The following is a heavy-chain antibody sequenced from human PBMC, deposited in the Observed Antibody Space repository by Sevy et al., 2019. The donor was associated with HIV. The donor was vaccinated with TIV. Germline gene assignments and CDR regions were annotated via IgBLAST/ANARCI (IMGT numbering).Heavy chain of an antibody. Sequence: GGSLRLSCTASGFPFGSYEMNWVRRAPGKGLEGVSYFSNSGSAKYYSDSVRGRFTISRDNAKNSLYLQMNSLRAEDTAVYYCARDLPPSATTVAHFDYWGRGTLVTVSS. D-gene: IGHD4-17*01. J-gene: IGHJ4*02. CDR1: GFPFGSYE. CDR2: FSNSGSAK. CDR3: ARDLPPSATTVAHFDY. V-gene: IGHV3-48*03.